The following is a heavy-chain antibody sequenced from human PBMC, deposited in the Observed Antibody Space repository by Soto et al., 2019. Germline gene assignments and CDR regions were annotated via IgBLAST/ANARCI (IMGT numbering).Heavy chain of an antibody. CDR1: GYTFTIYW. CDR3: MRQLGVDADNWFHP. D-gene: IGHD2-8*01. Sequence: GESLKISCVASGYTFTIYWIGWVRQRPGKGLEWMGIIFPGDSDTRYSPSFRGQVTISADKSISTAYLQRSSLEASDTAMYYCMRQLGVDADNWFHPWGQGTLVTVSS. CDR2: IFPGDSDT. V-gene: IGHV5-51*01. J-gene: IGHJ5*02.